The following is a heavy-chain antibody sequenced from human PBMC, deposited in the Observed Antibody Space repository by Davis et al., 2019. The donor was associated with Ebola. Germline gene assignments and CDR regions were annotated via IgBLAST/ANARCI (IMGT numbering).Heavy chain of an antibody. CDR2: IYPGDSDT. J-gene: IGHJ3*02. CDR3: ARAIQDWYCSGGSCRRDAFDI. V-gene: IGHV5-51*01. CDR1: GYSFTSYW. Sequence: GESLKISCKGSGYSFTSYWIGWVRQMPGKGLEWMGIIYPGDSDTRYSPSFQGQVTISADKSISTAYLQWSSLKASDTAMYYCARAIQDWYCSGGSCRRDAFDIWGQGTMVTVSS. D-gene: IGHD2-15*01.